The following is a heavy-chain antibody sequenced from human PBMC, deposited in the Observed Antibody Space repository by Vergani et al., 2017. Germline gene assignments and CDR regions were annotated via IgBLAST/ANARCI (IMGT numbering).Heavy chain of an antibody. Sequence: EVQLLESGGGLVQPGGSLRLSCAASGFTFSSYAMSWVRQAPGKGLEWVSSISSSSSYIYYADSVKGRFTISRDNAKNSLYLQMNSLRAEDTAVYYCATGYFDWEFDYWGQGTLVTVSS. V-gene: IGHV3-21*01. CDR2: ISSSSSYI. CDR3: ATGYFDWEFDY. CDR1: GFTFSSYA. J-gene: IGHJ4*02. D-gene: IGHD3-9*01.